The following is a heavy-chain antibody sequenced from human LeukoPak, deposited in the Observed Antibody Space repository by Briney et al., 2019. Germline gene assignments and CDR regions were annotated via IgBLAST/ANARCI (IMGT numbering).Heavy chain of an antibody. J-gene: IGHJ4*02. CDR3: ARHSYYYDSSGYYLDY. V-gene: IGHV4-39*01. Sequence: PSETLSLTCTVSGGSISSSSYYWGWIRQPPGKGLEWIGSIYYSGSTYYNPSLKSRVTISVDTSKNQFSLKLSSVTAADTAVYYCARHSYYYDSSGYYLDYWGQGTRVTVSS. D-gene: IGHD3-22*01. CDR2: IYYSGST. CDR1: GGSISSSSYY.